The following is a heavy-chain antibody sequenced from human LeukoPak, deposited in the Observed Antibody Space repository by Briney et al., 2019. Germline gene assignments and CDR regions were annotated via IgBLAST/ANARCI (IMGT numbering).Heavy chain of an antibody. Sequence: GGSLRLSCAASGFTFSTYAMHWVRQAPGKGLEWVAAISSDGNHKHFADSVRGRFTISRDNSKNTLFLQMNSLRPDDTAVYYCARDRLPPPGVYCFDPWGQGTLVTVSS. V-gene: IGHV3-30-3*01. CDR2: ISSDGNHK. CDR1: GFTFSTYA. D-gene: IGHD5-12*01. CDR3: ARDRLPPPGVYCFDP. J-gene: IGHJ5*02.